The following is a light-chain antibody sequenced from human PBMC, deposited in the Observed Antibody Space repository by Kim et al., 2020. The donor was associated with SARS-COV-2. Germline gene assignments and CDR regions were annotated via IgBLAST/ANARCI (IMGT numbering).Light chain of an antibody. J-gene: IGLJ2*01. Sequence: APRKAARISCGGDNIGSKSVHWYQQKSGQAPVLLIYYDSDRPSGIPARFSASNSGNTATLTISRVEAGDEADYYCQVWDSSSDHVIFGGGTKLTVL. CDR2: YDS. CDR3: QVWDSSSDHVI. V-gene: IGLV3-21*04. CDR1: NIGSKS.